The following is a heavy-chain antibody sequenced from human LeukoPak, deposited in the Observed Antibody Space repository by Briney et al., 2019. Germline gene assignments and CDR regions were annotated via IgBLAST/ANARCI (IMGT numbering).Heavy chain of an antibody. D-gene: IGHD2-15*01. CDR3: ARGFRYCSGGSCYQKGPFDY. Sequence: SETLSLTCTLSGGSFSSYYWTWIRQPPGEGLEWIGYIYYSGGTNYNPSIQSRVAIAVDTSKTHFSLKLTSVTAADTAVYYCARGFRYCSGGSCYQKGPFDYWGQGTLVTVSS. CDR1: GGSFSSYY. CDR2: IYYSGGT. V-gene: IGHV4-59*01. J-gene: IGHJ4*02.